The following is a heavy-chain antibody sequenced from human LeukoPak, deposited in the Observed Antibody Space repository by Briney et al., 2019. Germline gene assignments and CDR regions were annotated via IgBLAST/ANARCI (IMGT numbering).Heavy chain of an antibody. V-gene: IGHV3-15*01. CDR1: GFTFSNAW. D-gene: IGHD2-2*01. Sequence: PGGSLRLSCAASGFTFSNAWMSWVRQAPGKGLEWVGRIKSRTDGGTIDYAAPVKGRFTISRDDSKNTLYLQMNSLRAEDTAVYYCAKNPSQLAEKIDYWGQGTLVTVSS. CDR3: AKNPSQLAEKIDY. CDR2: IKSRTDGGTI. J-gene: IGHJ4*02.